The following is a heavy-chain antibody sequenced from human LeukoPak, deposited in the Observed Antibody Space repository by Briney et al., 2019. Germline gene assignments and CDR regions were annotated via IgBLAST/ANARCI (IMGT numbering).Heavy chain of an antibody. CDR1: GGSISSSSYY. CDR2: IYYSGST. D-gene: IGHD3-22*01. CDR3: ARQIYYYDSSGYYYPDY. Sequence: SETLSLTCTVSGGSISSSSYYWGWIRQPPGKGQEWIGSIYYSGSTYYNPSLKSRVTISVDTSKNQFSLKLSSVTAADTAVYYCARQIYYYDSSGYYYPDYWGQGTLVTVSS. J-gene: IGHJ4*02. V-gene: IGHV4-39*01.